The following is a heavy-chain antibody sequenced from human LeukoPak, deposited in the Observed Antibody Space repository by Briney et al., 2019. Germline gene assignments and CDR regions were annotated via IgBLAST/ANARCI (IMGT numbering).Heavy chain of an antibody. J-gene: IGHJ4*02. Sequence: SETLSLTCGVSGYSISSGYYWGWIRQPPGKGLEWIGTIYPSGTSYYNPSLKSRVTISVDTSKNQFSLKLTSVTAADTAVYYCARQVGYNYGYLDYWGQGTLVTVSS. D-gene: IGHD5-18*01. V-gene: IGHV4-38-2*01. CDR3: ARQVGYNYGYLDY. CDR1: GYSISSGYY. CDR2: IYPSGTS.